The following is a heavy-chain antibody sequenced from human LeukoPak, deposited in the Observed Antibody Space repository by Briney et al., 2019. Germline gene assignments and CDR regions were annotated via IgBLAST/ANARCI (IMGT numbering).Heavy chain of an antibody. CDR1: GFTVSTSY. CDR2: IYSGGTT. V-gene: IGHV3-53*01. CDR3: VRGFTGSYDY. J-gene: IGHJ4*02. Sequence: GGSLRLSCTASGFTVSTSYLTWVRQAPGKGLGWVSGIYSGGTTYYADSVKGRFTISRDNSKNTVHLQMNSLRAEDTAVYYCVRGFTGSYDYWGQGTLVTVSS. D-gene: IGHD1-26*01.